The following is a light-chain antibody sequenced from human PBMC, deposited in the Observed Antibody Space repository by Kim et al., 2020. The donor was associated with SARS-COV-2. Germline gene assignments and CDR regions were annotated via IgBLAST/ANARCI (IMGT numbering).Light chain of an antibody. CDR3: QVWDSSTASWV. Sequence: SYELTQPLSVSMALGQTARITCGGYIIGGKNVHWYQQKAGQAPVLVIYRDTNRPSGIPERFSGSNSENMATLTISGAQVGDEADYYCQVWDSSTASWVFGGGTQLTVL. V-gene: IGLV3-9*01. CDR1: IIGGKN. CDR2: RDT. J-gene: IGLJ3*02.